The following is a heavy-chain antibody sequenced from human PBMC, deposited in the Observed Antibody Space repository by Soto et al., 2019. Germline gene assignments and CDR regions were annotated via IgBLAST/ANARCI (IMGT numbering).Heavy chain of an antibody. D-gene: IGHD5-18*01. CDR1: GDSVSSGNYY. V-gene: IGHV4-61*01. CDR2: IYYRGNT. CDR3: ARIPVDTALTYWSEP. Sequence: SETLSLTCTVSGDSVSSGNYYWSWMGQPPGKGLEWIGYIYYRGNTNYNPSLKSRVTISLDTSKNQFSLKLSSVTAADTAVYYCARIPVDTALTYWSEPWGQGTLVTVSS. J-gene: IGHJ5*01.